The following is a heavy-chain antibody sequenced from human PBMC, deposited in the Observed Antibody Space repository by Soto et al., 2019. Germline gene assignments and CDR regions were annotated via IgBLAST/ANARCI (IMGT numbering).Heavy chain of an antibody. Sequence: ESGPTLVNPTQTLTLTCTFPGFSLSTDAVGVGWIRQPPGKALDWLAVIYWDDDKRYSPSLKSRLTITKDTSKKQVLLNMTNMDPVDTAPHFCARYKYRISSFDYWGQGALVTVSS. CDR1: GFSLSTDAVG. V-gene: IGHV2-5*02. CDR2: IYWDDDK. D-gene: IGHD6-6*01. CDR3: ARYKYRISSFDY. J-gene: IGHJ4*02.